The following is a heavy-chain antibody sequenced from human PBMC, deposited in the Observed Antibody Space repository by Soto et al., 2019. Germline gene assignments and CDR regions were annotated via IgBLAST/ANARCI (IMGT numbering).Heavy chain of an antibody. V-gene: IGHV3-20*04. CDR3: ARDHRWAYEYGDYGDY. CDR1: GFGFDEYG. J-gene: IGHJ4*02. D-gene: IGHD4-17*01. CDR2: INRHGDST. Sequence: EVQLVESGGGVVRPGGSLRLSCAASGFGFDEYGMTWVRQGPGKGLEWVATINRHGDSTTYADAVKGRFTISRDNAKNLLEQHMKSLRAVDTGFYYCARDHRWAYEYGDYGDYWGQGTLVTVSS.